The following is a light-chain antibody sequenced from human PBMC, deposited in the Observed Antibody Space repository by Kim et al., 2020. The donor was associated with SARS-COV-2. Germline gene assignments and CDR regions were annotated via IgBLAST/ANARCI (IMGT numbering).Light chain of an antibody. CDR1: PSVSSTY. Sequence: SVSPGERSTRPSRASPSVSSTYLAWYQQKPGQAPRLLIYGASSRATGIPDRFSGSGSGTDFTLTISRLEPEDFAVYYCQQYGSSPFGQGTKVDIK. CDR3: QQYGSSP. V-gene: IGKV3-20*01. CDR2: GAS. J-gene: IGKJ1*01.